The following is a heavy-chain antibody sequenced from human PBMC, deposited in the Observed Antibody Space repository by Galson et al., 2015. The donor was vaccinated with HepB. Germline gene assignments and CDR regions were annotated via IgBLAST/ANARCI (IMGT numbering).Heavy chain of an antibody. Sequence: SLRLSCEASGFTFSSYSMNWVRQAPGKGLEWVSSISSSSSYIYYADSVKGRFTISRDNAKNSLYLQMNSLRAEDTAVYYCARDPDDWNDGSGWGHWGQGTLVTVSS. CDR3: ARDPDDWNDGSGWGH. V-gene: IGHV3-21*01. CDR1: GFTFSSYS. J-gene: IGHJ4*02. D-gene: IGHD1-1*01. CDR2: ISSSSSYI.